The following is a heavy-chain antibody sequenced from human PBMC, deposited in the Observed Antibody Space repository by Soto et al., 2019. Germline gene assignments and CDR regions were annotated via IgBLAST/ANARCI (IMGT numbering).Heavy chain of an antibody. J-gene: IGHJ4*02. D-gene: IGHD2-21*02. CDR3: ARGTRSTLVTMAHFDY. Sequence: SETLSLTCDGGSLSGHYWSWIRQSPGVGLEWIGEIHHTGNTNYNPSLKSRVTISVDMSKNQLFLKLNSVTAADTAVYYCARGTRSTLVTMAHFDYWGQGTLVTVSS. CDR1: GGSLSGHY. CDR2: IHHTGNT. V-gene: IGHV4-34*01.